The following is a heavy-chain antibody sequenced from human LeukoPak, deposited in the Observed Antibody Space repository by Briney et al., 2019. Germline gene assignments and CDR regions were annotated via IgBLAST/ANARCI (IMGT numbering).Heavy chain of an antibody. J-gene: IGHJ4*02. CDR1: GFTFSSYG. Sequence: GGSLRLSCAASGFTFSSYGMHWVRQAPGKGLEWVAVISYDGSNKYYADSVKGRFTISRDNSKNTLYLQMNSLRAEDTAVYYCAKDGGQQLVGAFDYWGQGTLVTVSS. CDR3: AKDGGQQLVGAFDY. D-gene: IGHD6-13*01. V-gene: IGHV3-30*18. CDR2: ISYDGSNK.